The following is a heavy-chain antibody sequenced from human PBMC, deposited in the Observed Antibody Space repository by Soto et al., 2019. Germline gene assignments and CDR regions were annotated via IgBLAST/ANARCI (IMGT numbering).Heavy chain of an antibody. D-gene: IGHD2-2*01. CDR1: SGSISSSNW. V-gene: IGHV4-4*02. J-gene: IGHJ4*02. Sequence: SETLSLTCAVSSGSISSSNWWSWVRQPPGKGLEWIGEIYHSGSTNYNPSLKSRVTISVDKSKNQFSLKLSSVTAADTAVYYCAREYCSSTSCYAGDYFDYWGQGTLVTVSS. CDR3: AREYCSSTSCYAGDYFDY. CDR2: IYHSGST.